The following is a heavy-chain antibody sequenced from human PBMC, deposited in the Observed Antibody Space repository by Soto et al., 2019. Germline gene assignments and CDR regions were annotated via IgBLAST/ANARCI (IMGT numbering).Heavy chain of an antibody. CDR2: ISYSGNT. V-gene: IGHV4-59*01. J-gene: IGHJ4*02. CDR1: GGSISSNF. D-gene: IGHD3-16*01. CDR3: ERGSNRNWGSLAY. Sequence: TETLSLTCTVSGGSISSNFWNWIRQPPGKGLEWIGYISYSGNTNYNPSLRSRVTISVDTSKNHFSLKLSSVTAADTAVYYCERGSNRNWGSLAYWGQGSLVTVSS.